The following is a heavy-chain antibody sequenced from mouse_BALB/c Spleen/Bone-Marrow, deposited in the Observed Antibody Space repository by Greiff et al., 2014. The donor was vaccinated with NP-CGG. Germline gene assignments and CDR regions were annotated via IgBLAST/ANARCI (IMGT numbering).Heavy chain of an antibody. V-gene: IGHV5-4*02. CDR3: AREGDGAY. Sequence: VQLKESGGGLVKPGGSLKLSCAASGFTFSDYYMYWVRQTPEKRLEWVATISDGGSYTYYPDSVKGRFTISRDNAKNNLYLQMSSLKSEDTAMYYCAREGDGAYWGQGTLSLSLQ. CDR1: GFTFSDYY. D-gene: IGHD3-3*01. J-gene: IGHJ3*01. CDR2: ISDGGSYT.